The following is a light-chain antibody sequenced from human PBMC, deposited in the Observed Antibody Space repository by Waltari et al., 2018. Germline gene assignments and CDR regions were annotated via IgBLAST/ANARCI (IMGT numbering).Light chain of an antibody. CDR1: QSVSTS. CDR2: GAS. Sequence: EIVMTPSPGTLSVSPGQRATPPCRASQSVSTSLAWYQQKPGQGPRLLFYGASTRATGIPGRFRASGSGTEFTLTISSLQSEDFAVYYCQQYNSWPRGTFGQGTKLEIK. CDR3: QQYNSWPRGT. J-gene: IGKJ2*02. V-gene: IGKV3-15*01.